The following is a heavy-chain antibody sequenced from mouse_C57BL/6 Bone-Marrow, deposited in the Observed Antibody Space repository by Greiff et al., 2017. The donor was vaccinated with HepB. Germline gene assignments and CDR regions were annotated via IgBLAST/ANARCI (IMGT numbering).Heavy chain of an antibody. CDR3: AREGVLVTTPFDY. CDR2: IFPGSGST. D-gene: IGHD2-3*01. J-gene: IGHJ2*01. CDR1: GYTFTDYY. V-gene: IGHV1-75*01. Sequence: VQLQQSGAELAKPGASVKLSCKASGYTFTDYYINWVKQRPGQGLEWIGWIFPGSGSTYYNEKFKGKATLTVDKSSSTAYMLLSSLTSEDSAVYFCAREGVLVTTPFDYWGQGTTLPVAS.